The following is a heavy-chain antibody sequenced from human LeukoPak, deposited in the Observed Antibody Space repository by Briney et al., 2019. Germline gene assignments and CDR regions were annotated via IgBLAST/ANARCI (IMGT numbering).Heavy chain of an antibody. CDR2: VYDSGST. CDR1: GGSIFNYY. Sequence: SETLSLTCSVSGGSIFNYYWNWIRQPPGRGLEWIGYVYDSGSTNYNPSLKSRVSISVDTSKNQFSLKLTSVTAADTAVYYCARVFGGLGVDWGQGTLVTVSS. D-gene: IGHD3-16*01. CDR3: ARVFGGLGVD. V-gene: IGHV4-59*01. J-gene: IGHJ4*02.